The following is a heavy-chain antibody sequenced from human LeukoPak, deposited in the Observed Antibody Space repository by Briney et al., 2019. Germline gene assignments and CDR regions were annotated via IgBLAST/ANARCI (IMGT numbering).Heavy chain of an antibody. Sequence: PGGSLRPSCAASEFTFSNYARNWVRQAPGKGLKWVSSISSTVINTYNADSVKGRFTISRDNSKNTRNLQMNSLRADDQAIYYCPKRTVRFLAWSHRGYCDHWGQGILVTVSS. CDR3: PKRTVRFLAWSHRGYCDH. CDR2: ISSTVINT. D-gene: IGHD3-3*01. J-gene: IGHJ4*02. CDR1: EFTFSNYA. V-gene: IGHV3-23*01.